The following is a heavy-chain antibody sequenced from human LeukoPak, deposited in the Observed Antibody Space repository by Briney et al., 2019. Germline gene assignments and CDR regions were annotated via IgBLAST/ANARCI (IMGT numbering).Heavy chain of an antibody. CDR3: ARDLNDPGYMDV. V-gene: IGHV1-69*13. D-gene: IGHD3-10*01. CDR1: GGTFSSYA. J-gene: IGHJ6*03. Sequence: RASVKVSCKASGGTFSSYAISWVRQAPGQGLEWMGGIIPIFGTANYAQKFQGRVTITADESTSTAYMELSSLRSEDTAVYYCARDLNDPGYMDVWGKGTTVTISS. CDR2: IIPIFGTA.